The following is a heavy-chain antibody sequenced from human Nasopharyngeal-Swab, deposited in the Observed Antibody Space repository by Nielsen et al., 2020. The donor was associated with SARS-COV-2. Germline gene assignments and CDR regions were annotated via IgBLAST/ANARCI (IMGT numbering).Heavy chain of an antibody. CDR2: INHSGST. D-gene: IGHD6-6*01. V-gene: IGHV4-34*01. CDR1: GGSFSGYY. CDR3: ARGSYSASSDGEKYYYHGMDV. Sequence: THSLTSGVYGGSFSGYYWNWIRQPPGKGLEWIGEINHSGSTYYSPFLKSRVTISVDTSNNQFSLRLSSVTAADTAVYYCARGSYSASSDGEKYYYHGMDVWGQGTTVTVFS. J-gene: IGHJ6*02.